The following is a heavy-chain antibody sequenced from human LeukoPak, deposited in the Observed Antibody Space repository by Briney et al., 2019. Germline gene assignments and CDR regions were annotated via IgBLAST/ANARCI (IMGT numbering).Heavy chain of an antibody. V-gene: IGHV3-23*03. CDR3: AREYYYGSGTYPYFDC. CDR2: IYSGGRT. D-gene: IGHD3-10*01. CDR1: GFTFSSYA. J-gene: IGHJ4*02. Sequence: SGGSLRLSCAASGFTFSSYAMTWVRQAPGKGLEWVSVIYSGGRTYYADSVKGRFTISRDNSKNTLYLQMSSLRVEDTAVYYCAREYYYGSGTYPYFDCWGQGTLVTVSS.